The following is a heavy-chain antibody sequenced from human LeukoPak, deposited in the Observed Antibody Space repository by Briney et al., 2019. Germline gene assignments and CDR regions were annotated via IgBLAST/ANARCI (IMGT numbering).Heavy chain of an antibody. CDR2: IKQDRSEK. CDR1: GFTFTNYW. D-gene: IGHD6-25*01. Sequence: PGGSLRLSCAASGFTFTNYWMSWVRQAPGKGLELVANIKQDRSEKYVDSVKGRFTISRDNAKNTLYLQMNSLTAEDTAVYYCARGPPWYFDLWGRGTLVTVSS. V-gene: IGHV3-7*01. CDR3: ARGPPWYFDL. J-gene: IGHJ2*01.